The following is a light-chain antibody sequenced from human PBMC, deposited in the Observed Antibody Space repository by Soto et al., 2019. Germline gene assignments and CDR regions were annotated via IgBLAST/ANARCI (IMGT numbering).Light chain of an antibody. CDR3: QQYGRSPKT. CDR1: QSVSSAS. J-gene: IGKJ1*01. V-gene: IGKV3-20*01. Sequence: EIVLTQSPGTLSLSPGERATLSCRASQSVSSASLAWYQQKPGQAPRLLIYDASSRATGVPDRFSGSGSGADFTLTISRLEPDDFALYYCQQYGRSPKTFGQGTKVDIK. CDR2: DAS.